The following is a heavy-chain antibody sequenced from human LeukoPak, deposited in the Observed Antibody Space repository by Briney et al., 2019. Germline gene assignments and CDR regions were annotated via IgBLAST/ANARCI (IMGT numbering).Heavy chain of an antibody. J-gene: IGHJ4*02. CDR3: ASQKYYYDSSGYEPLYYFDY. CDR2: IIPILGIA. V-gene: IGHV1-69*04. Sequence: GASVKVSCKASGYTFTSYDINWVRQATGQGLEWMGRIIPILGIANYAQKFQGRVTITADKSTSTAYMELSSLRSEDTAVYYCASQKYYYDSSGYEPLYYFDYWGQGTLVTVSS. D-gene: IGHD3-22*01. CDR1: GYTFTSYD.